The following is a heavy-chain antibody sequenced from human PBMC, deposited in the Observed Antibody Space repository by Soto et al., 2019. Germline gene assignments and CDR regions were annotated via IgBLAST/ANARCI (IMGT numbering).Heavy chain of an antibody. D-gene: IGHD3-10*01. CDR2: IYPGDSDT. CDR1: GYSFTSYW. Sequence: GESLKISCKGSGYSFTSYWIGWVRQMPGKGLEWMGIIYPGDSDTRYSPSFQGQVTISADKSISTAYLQWSSLKASDTAMYYCARSITMVRGVPFYYYGMDVWGQGTMVTVSS. V-gene: IGHV5-51*01. J-gene: IGHJ6*02. CDR3: ARSITMVRGVPFYYYGMDV.